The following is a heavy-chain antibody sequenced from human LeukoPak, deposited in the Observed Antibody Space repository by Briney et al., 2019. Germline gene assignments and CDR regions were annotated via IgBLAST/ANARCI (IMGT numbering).Heavy chain of an antibody. Sequence: SETLSLTCTVSGGSISSYYWSWIRQPPGKGLEWIGYIYDSGSTKYNPSLKSRVTISVDKSKNQFSLKLSSVTAADTAVYYCARDLGGFGEAYFDYWGQGTLVTVSS. V-gene: IGHV4-59*12. CDR3: ARDLGGFGEAYFDY. CDR2: IYDSGST. D-gene: IGHD3-10*01. J-gene: IGHJ4*02. CDR1: GGSISSYY.